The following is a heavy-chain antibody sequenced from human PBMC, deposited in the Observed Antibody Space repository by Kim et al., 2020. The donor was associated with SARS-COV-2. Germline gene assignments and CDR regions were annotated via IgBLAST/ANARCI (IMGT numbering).Heavy chain of an antibody. V-gene: IGHV1-46*01. CDR3: ARDRGGAYFDY. Sequence: SYAQKFQGRVTMTRDTSTSTVYMELSSLRSEDTAVYYCARDRGGAYFDYWGQGTLVTVSS. D-gene: IGHD3-16*01. J-gene: IGHJ4*02.